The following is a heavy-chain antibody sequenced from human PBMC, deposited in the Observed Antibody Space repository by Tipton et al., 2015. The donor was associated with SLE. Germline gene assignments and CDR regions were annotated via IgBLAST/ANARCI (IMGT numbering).Heavy chain of an antibody. J-gene: IGHJ5*02. CDR3: ARGRRYYDFWSGYNWFDP. V-gene: IGHV4-34*01. D-gene: IGHD3-3*01. CDR1: GGSFSGYY. Sequence: TLSLTCAVYGGSFSGYYWSWIRQPPGKGLEWIGEINHSGSTNYNPSLKSRVTISVDTSKNQFSLKLSSVTAADTAVYYCARGRRYYDFWSGYNWFDPWGQGTLVTVSS. CDR2: INHSGST.